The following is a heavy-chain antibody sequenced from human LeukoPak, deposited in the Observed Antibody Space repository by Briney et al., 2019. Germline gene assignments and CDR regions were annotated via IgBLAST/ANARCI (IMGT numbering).Heavy chain of an antibody. D-gene: IGHD6-13*01. CDR2: VSSSGSTI. CDR3: ARDEYSSSWYADY. V-gene: IGHV3-11*01. J-gene: IGHJ4*02. CDR1: GFTFSDYY. Sequence: GGSLRLSCAASGFTFSDYYMSWIRQAPGKGLEWVSYVSSSGSTIYYAGSVKGRFTISRDNAKNSLYLQMNSLRAEDTAVYYCARDEYSSSWYADYWGQGTLVTVSS.